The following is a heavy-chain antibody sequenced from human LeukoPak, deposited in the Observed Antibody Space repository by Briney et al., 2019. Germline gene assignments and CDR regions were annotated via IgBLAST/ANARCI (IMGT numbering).Heavy chain of an antibody. CDR1: GYTLTELS. Sequence: ASVKVSCKVSGYTLTELSMHWVRQAPGKGLEWMGGFDPEDGETIYAQKFQGRVTMTEDTSTDTAYMELSSLRSEDTAVYYCARELTMITFGGVIVRRQYYFDYWGQGTLVTVSS. CDR2: FDPEDGET. D-gene: IGHD3-16*02. CDR3: ARELTMITFGGVIVRRQYYFDY. V-gene: IGHV1-24*01. J-gene: IGHJ4*02.